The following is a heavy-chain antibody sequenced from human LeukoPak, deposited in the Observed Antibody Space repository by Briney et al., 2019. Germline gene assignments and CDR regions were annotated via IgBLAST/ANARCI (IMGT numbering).Heavy chain of an antibody. J-gene: IGHJ1*01. D-gene: IGHD3-22*01. CDR2: IWHDGSRK. V-gene: IGHV3-33*01. CDR3: AREEGDSSGYYPGL. CDR1: GFTLSNYG. Sequence: GGSLTLSCAASGFTLSNYGWHWVRQAPGKGLEWVAAIWHDGSRKYYADFVNGRFTISRDNDRNTVYVQMYRLRADDTAVYYCAREEGDSSGYYPGLGGQGTLVTVSS.